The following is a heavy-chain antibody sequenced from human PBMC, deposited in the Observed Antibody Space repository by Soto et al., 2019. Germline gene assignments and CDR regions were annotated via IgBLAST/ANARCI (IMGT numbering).Heavy chain of an antibody. CDR1: RFGFSTHA. CDR2: ITNTGITT. Sequence: GGSLRLSCAASRFGFSTHALSWVRQAPGKGLEWLSSITNTGITTHYADSVKGRFTISRENSRNTLHLQMKNLRVDDTAVYYCAKGSDYADTKPIDRWDKVTLVTVSS. V-gene: IGHV3-23*01. CDR3: AKGSDYADTKPIDR. D-gene: IGHD4-17*01. J-gene: IGHJ5*02.